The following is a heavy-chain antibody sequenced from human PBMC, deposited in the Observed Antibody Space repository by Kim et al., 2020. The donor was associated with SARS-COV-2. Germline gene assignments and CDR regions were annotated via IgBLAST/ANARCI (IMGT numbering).Heavy chain of an antibody. CDR3: VRGFIHYVYGMDF. D-gene: IGHD2-21*01. J-gene: IGHJ6*02. CDR2: ITEDGNTK. V-gene: IGHV3-30*03. Sequence: GGSLRLSCAASGFTLSSHGMHWVRQAPGEGLEWVAVITEDGNTKNYADSVKGRFTISRDNSKSTVSLQMNSLRAGDTAAYYCVRGFIHYVYGMDFWGQGTTVTVSS. CDR1: GFTLSSHG.